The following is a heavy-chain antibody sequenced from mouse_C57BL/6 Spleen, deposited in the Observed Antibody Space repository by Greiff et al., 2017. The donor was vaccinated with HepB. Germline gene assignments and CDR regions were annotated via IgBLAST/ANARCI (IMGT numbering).Heavy chain of an antibody. J-gene: IGHJ2*01. D-gene: IGHD1-3*01. V-gene: IGHV5-6*01. CDR3: ARQEYKLDYFDY. CDR2: ISSGGSYT. CDR1: GFTFSSYG. Sequence: VQLKESGGDLVKPGGSLKLSCAASGFTFSSYGMSWVRQTPDKRLEWVATISSGGSYTYYPDSVKGRFTISRDNAKNTLYLQMSSLKSEDTAMYYCARQEYKLDYFDYWGQGTTLTVSS.